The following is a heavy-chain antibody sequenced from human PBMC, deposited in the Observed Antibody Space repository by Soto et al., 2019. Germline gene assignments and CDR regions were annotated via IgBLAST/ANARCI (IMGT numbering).Heavy chain of an antibody. CDR3: ARVEVTTLGSNWFDP. J-gene: IGHJ5*02. V-gene: IGHV4-31*03. CDR2: IYYSGST. CDR1: GGSISSGGYY. Sequence: QVQLQESGPGLVKPSQTLSLTCTVSGGSISSGGYYWSWIRQHPGKGLEWIGYIYYSGSTYYNPSLKGRVTGSVDTSKNQFSLKLSSVTAADTAVYYCARVEVTTLGSNWFDPWGQGTLVTVSS. D-gene: IGHD4-4*01.